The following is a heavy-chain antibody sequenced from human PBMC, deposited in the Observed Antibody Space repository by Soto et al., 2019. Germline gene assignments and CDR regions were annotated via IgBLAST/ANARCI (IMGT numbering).Heavy chain of an antibody. D-gene: IGHD3-10*01. V-gene: IGHV1-69*02. CDR2: IIPILGIA. CDR3: ARVVSYCSGRTAVDYYYGMDF. Sequence: SVKVSCKASGGTFSSYTISWVRQAPGQGLEWMGRIIPILGIANYAQKFQGRVTITADKSTSTAYIELSSLRSEDTAVYYCARVVSYCSGRTAVDYYYGMDFWGQGTTVTVAS. CDR1: GGTFSSYT. J-gene: IGHJ6*02.